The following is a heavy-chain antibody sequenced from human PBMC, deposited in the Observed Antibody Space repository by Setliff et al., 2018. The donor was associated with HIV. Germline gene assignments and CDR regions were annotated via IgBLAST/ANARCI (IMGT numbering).Heavy chain of an antibody. V-gene: IGHV1-69*06. CDR2: IPPFFDTA. J-gene: IGHJ1*01. D-gene: IGHD6-13*01. CDR3: ATDPGYSSTWYSESFQH. Sequence: GASVKVSCKVSGGTFTRNCISWVRQAPGQGLEWMGGIPPFFDTANYAQKFQGRLTMTEDTSTDTAYMELSSLRSDDTAMYYCATDPGYSSTWYSESFQHWGQGTVVTVSS. CDR1: GGTFTRNC.